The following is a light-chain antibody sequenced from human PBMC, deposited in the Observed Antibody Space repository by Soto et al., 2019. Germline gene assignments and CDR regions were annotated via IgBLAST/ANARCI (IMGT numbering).Light chain of an antibody. CDR2: GAF. CDR1: QSVSSN. V-gene: IGKV3-15*01. J-gene: IGKJ1*01. CDR3: QQYNDLPLT. Sequence: IVFTKYPGTLSSSPGERATLSCRASQSVSSNLAWYQHKPGQAPSLLIYGAFTRATGIPARFSGTGSGTDFTLTISSLQSEDFALYYCQQYNDLPLTFGQGTNVEIK.